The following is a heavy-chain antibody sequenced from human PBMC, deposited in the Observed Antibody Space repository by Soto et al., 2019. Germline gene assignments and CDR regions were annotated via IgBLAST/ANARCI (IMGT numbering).Heavy chain of an antibody. CDR1: GASINSANW. Sequence: QVLLEESGPGLVRPSGTLSLTCSVSGASINSANWWVWVRQPPGKGLEWIGEIYHIGSTTYNPSLKSRATISVDKSKNQFSLIVTPVTAADTAVYYCAKRYDFWSGRWYGLGVWGQGTTVTVSS. V-gene: IGHV4-4*02. CDR3: AKRYDFWSGRWYGLGV. J-gene: IGHJ6*02. CDR2: IYHIGST. D-gene: IGHD3-3*01.